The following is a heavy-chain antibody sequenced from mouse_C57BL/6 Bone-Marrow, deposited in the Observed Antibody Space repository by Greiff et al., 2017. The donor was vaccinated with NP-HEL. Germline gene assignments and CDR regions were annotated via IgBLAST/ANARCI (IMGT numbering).Heavy chain of an antibody. J-gene: IGHJ3*01. CDR2: IYPRSGNT. CDR1: GYTFTSYG. CDR3: ANSNYEGWFAY. V-gene: IGHV1-81*01. D-gene: IGHD2-5*01. Sequence: QVQLQQSGAELARPGASVKLSCKASGYTFTSYGISWVKQRTGQGLEWIGEIYPRSGNTYYNEKFKGKATLTADKSSSTAYMEPRSLTSEDSAVYFCANSNYEGWFAYWGQGTLVTVSA.